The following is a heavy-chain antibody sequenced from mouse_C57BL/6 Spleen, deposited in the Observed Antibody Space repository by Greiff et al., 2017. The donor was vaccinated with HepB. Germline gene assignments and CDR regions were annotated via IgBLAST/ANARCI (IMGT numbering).Heavy chain of an antibody. CDR3: ARSGGSSSFYAMDY. J-gene: IGHJ4*01. CDR2: IFPGSGST. CDR1: GYTFTDYY. V-gene: IGHV1-75*01. D-gene: IGHD1-1*01. Sequence: LVESGPELVKPGASVKISCKASGYTFTDYYINWVKQRPGQGLEWIGWIFPGSGSTYYNEKFKGKATLTVDKSSSTAYMLLSSLTSEDSAVYFCARSGGSSSFYAMDYWGQGTSVTVSS.